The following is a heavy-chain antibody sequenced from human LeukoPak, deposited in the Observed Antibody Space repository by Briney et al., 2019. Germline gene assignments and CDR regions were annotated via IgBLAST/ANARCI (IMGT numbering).Heavy chain of an antibody. Sequence: PSETLSLTCAVSGGSFSGYYWTWIRQPPGKGLEWIGEINHSGSADYNPSLKSRVTISLDTSKNQFSLKLSSVTAADTAVYYCARGQGTVTTHWGQGTLVTVSS. V-gene: IGHV4-34*01. CDR3: ARGQGTVTTH. D-gene: IGHD4-17*01. J-gene: IGHJ4*02. CDR1: GGSFSGYY. CDR2: INHSGSA.